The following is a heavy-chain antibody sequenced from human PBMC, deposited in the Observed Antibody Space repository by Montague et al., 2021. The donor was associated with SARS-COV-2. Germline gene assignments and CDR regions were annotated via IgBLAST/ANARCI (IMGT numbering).Heavy chain of an antibody. J-gene: IGHJ4*02. CDR1: GDSVSSNSAA. D-gene: IGHD6-13*01. CDR3: ARSVGASSSSWPLPPHFDY. Sequence: CAISGDSVSSNSAAWNWIRQSPSRGLEWLGRTYYRSKWYNDYALSVKSRITINPDTSKNQFSLQLNSATPEDTAVYYCARSVGASSSSWPLPPHFDYWGQGTLVTVSS. V-gene: IGHV6-1*01. CDR2: TYYRSKWYN.